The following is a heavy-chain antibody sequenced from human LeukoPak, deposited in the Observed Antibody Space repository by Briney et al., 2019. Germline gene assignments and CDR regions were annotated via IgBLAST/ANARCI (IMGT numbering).Heavy chain of an antibody. Sequence: SQTLSLTCAISGDNVSSNSAAWHWIRQSPSRGLEWLGKTYYRSKWFNHYAESESVKSRIVINPDTSKNQVSLQLNSVTPEDTAVYYCARALTRYFDYWGQGTLVAVSS. CDR2: TYYRSKWFN. CDR1: GDNVSSNSAA. J-gene: IGHJ4*02. V-gene: IGHV6-1*01. CDR3: ARALTRYFDY.